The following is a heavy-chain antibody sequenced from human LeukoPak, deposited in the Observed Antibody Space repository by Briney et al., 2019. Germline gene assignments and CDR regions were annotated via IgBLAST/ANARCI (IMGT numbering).Heavy chain of an antibody. CDR1: GFTFSSHS. J-gene: IGHJ4*02. D-gene: IGHD1-14*01. V-gene: IGHV3-23*01. Sequence: PGGSLRLSCAASGFTFSSHSMSWVRQAPGKGLEWVSGISGSGGSTYYADSVKGRFTISRDKSKNTVSLQMNSLRGEDTAVYYCAKGGGTSPRHYFDNWGQGTQVTVSS. CDR3: AKGGGTSPRHYFDN. CDR2: ISGSGGST.